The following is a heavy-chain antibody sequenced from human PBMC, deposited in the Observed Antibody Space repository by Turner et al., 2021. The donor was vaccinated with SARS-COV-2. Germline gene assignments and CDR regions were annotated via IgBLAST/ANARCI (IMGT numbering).Heavy chain of an antibody. Sequence: QVQLVEAGGGVVKPGRSLSLSCSASGFTFSSYGMHWVSQAPGKGLEWVSVISYDGSNKYYADSVKGRFTITRDNSKNTLYLQMNSLRAEDTAVYYCAKGEGDYISHWGQGTLVTVSS. D-gene: IGHD4-17*01. CDR3: AKGEGDYISH. V-gene: IGHV3-30*18. J-gene: IGHJ4*02. CDR1: GFTFSSYG. CDR2: ISYDGSNK.